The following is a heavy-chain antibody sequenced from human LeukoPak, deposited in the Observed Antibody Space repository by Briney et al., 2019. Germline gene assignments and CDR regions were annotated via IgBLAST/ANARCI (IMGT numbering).Heavy chain of an antibody. V-gene: IGHV5-51*01. CDR1: GYLFTTYW. CDR3: ARHVARSSWGTFAY. Sequence: GESLHISCQGSGYLFTTYWIGWVRQVPGEGPEWVGIIQPGNPDIRYSPSFQGQVTISADPSITTAYLQWSSLKASDTAIHYCARHVARSSWGTFAYWGPGTLVTVSS. J-gene: IGHJ4*02. D-gene: IGHD6-6*01. CDR2: IQPGNPDI.